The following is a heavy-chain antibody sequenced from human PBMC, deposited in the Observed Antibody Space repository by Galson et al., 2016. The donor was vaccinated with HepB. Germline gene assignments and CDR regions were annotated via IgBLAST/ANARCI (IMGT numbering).Heavy chain of an antibody. CDR3: ARDKGWEIPETFDY. CDR1: GFTFSSYV. J-gene: IGHJ4*02. D-gene: IGHD1-26*01. V-gene: IGHV3-30*04. CDR2: ISHDGSNK. Sequence: SLRLSCAASGFTFSSYVMHWVRQAPGQGLEWVAVISHDGSNKYYADSVKGRFTISRDNPKNTLFLQMNSLRAEDTAVYYCARDKGWEIPETFDYWGQGALVTVSS.